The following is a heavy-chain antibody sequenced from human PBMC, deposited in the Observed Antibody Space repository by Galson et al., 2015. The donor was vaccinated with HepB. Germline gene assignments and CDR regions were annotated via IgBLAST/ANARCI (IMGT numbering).Heavy chain of an antibody. D-gene: IGHD6-19*01. J-gene: IGHJ4*02. CDR2: ISYDGSNK. Sequence: SLRLSCAASGFTFSSYAMHWVRQAPGKGLEWVAVISYDGSNKYYADSVKGRFTISRDNSKNTLYLQMNSLRAEDTAVYYCARDLWRGIAVAAQGIDYWGQGTLVTVSS. CDR1: GFTFSSYA. CDR3: ARDLWRGIAVAAQGIDY. V-gene: IGHV3-30*04.